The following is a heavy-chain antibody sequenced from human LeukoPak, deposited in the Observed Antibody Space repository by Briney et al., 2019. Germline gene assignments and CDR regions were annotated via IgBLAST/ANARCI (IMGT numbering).Heavy chain of an antibody. J-gene: IGHJ6*04. V-gene: IGHV3-74*01. CDR3: ARTNYYYYYGMDV. CDR1: GFTFSSYW. Sequence: GGSLRLSCAASGFTFSSYWMQWVRQAPGKGLVWVSRINSDGSSTSYADSVKGRFTISRDNAKNTLYLQMNSLRAEDTAVYCCARTNYYYYYGMDVWGKGTTVTVSS. CDR2: INSDGSST.